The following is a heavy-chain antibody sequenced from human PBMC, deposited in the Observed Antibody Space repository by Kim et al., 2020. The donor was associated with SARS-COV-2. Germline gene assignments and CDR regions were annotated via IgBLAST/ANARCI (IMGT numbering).Heavy chain of an antibody. CDR2: ISAYNGNT. D-gene: IGHD3-10*01. J-gene: IGHJ3*02. Sequence: ASVKVSCKASGYTFTSYGISWVRQAPGQGLEWMGWISAYNGNTNYAQKLQGRVTMTTDTSTSTAYMELRSLRSDDTAVYYCARDRLVLLWFRGLLSPDAFVIWGQGTMVTVSS. V-gene: IGHV1-18*01. CDR1: GYTFTSYG. CDR3: ARDRLVLLWFRGLLSPDAFVI.